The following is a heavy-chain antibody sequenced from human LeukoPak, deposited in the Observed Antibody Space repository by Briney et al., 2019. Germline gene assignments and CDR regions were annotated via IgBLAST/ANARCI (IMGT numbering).Heavy chain of an antibody. J-gene: IGHJ4*02. CDR3: AGIFGVVI. CDR1: GFTFSSYW. V-gene: IGHV3-74*01. CDR2: INTDGSST. D-gene: IGHD3-3*01. Sequence: GGSLRLSCAASGFTFSSYWMHWVRQAPGKGLVWVSRINTDGSSTTYADSVKGRFTISRDNAKNTLYLQMNSLRTDDTAVYYCAGIFGVVIWGQGTLVTVSS.